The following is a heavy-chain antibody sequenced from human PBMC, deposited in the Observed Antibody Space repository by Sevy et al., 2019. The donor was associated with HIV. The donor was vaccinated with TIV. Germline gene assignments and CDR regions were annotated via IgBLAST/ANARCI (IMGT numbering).Heavy chain of an antibody. CDR1: GFIFSDYY. CDR3: ARVDRVGATTMAYFDY. D-gene: IGHD1-26*01. J-gene: IGHJ4*02. CDR2: ISGRSTYT. V-gene: IGHV3-11*06. Sequence: GGSLRLSCGASGFIFSDYYMSWIRQAPGKGLEWVSYISGRSTYTNYADSVKGRFPISRDNAKNSVYLQMNSLGADDTAVYYCARVDRVGATTMAYFDYWGQGTLVTVSS.